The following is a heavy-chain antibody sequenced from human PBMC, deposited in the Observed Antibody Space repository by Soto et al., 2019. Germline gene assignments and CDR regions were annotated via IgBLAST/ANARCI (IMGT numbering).Heavy chain of an antibody. Sequence: VQLVESGGGLVQPGGSLRLSCAASGFTSTNHWMNWVRQAPGKGLEWVANITPDGSAKYFADSVRGRFTISRDNAKNSVNLQMDSLRAEDTALYYCLASGTASSWGQGTLVTVSS. D-gene: IGHD1-1*01. CDR2: ITPDGSAK. V-gene: IGHV3-7*01. J-gene: IGHJ5*02. CDR3: LASGTASS. CDR1: GFTSTNHW.